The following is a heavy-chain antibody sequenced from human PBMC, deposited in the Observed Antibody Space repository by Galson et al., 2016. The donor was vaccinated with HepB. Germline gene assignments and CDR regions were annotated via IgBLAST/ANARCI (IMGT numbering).Heavy chain of an antibody. CDR2: ISSSSSYI. D-gene: IGHD5-12*01. Sequence: SLRLSCAASGFTFSTYSMNWVRQAPGKGLEGVASISSSSSYIYYADSVKRRFTISRDNAKNSLYLQMKSLRAEDTAVYYCARYCGYDFHYFDYWGQGTLVTVSS. V-gene: IGHV3-21*01. CDR1: GFTFSTYS. J-gene: IGHJ4*02. CDR3: ARYCGYDFHYFDY.